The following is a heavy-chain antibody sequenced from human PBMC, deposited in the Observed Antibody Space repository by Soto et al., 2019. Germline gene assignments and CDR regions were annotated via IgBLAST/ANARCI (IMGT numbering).Heavy chain of an antibody. CDR1: GGTFSIYT. D-gene: IGHD2-21*01. J-gene: IGHJ5*02. V-gene: IGHV1-69*01. Sequence: QVQLVQSGAAVKKPGSSVKVSCKASGGTFSIYTISWVRQAPGQGLEWMGGSANSAQKFQGRLTVTADESTSTVYLELSSLTSEDTAVYYCAREGPPEIAWFDPWGQGTLVSVSA. CDR2: GSA. CDR3: AREGPPEIAWFDP.